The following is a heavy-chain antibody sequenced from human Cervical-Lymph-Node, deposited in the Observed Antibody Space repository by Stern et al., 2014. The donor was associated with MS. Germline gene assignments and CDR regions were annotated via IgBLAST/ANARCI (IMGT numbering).Heavy chain of an antibody. CDR1: GSPFTASS. V-gene: IGHV7-4-1*02. D-gene: IGHD6-13*01. Sequence: VHLVESGSELKQPGASVTVSCRVSGSPFTASSISWVRQAPGSGLEWMGWINTRTGNPTYALDFTGRFVFSLDTSVSAAVLQISSLKADDTAVYYCARSQPFSYWGQGTRVTVSP. CDR3: ARSQPFSY. CDR2: INTRTGNP. J-gene: IGHJ4*02.